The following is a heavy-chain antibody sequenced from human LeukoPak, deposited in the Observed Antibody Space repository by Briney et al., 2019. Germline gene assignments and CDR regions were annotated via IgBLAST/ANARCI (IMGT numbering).Heavy chain of an antibody. D-gene: IGHD3-3*01. J-gene: IGHJ6*02. Sequence: RPGGSLRLSRAASGFTFSSYAMSWVRQAPGKGLEWVSAISGSGGSTYYADSVKGRFTISRDNSKNTLYLQMNSLRAEDTAVYYCAKDTHPGPYYDFWSGYAQSYGMDVWGQGTTVTVSS. V-gene: IGHV3-23*01. CDR2: ISGSGGST. CDR3: AKDTHPGPYYDFWSGYAQSYGMDV. CDR1: GFTFSSYA.